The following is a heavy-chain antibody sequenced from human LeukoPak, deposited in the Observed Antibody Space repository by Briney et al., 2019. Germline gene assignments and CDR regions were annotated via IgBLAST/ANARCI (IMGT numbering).Heavy chain of an antibody. D-gene: IGHD3-22*01. V-gene: IGHV5-51*01. CDR3: ARPIYYYDTSGPYFDY. CDR1: GYSFTNYW. Sequence: GESLKISCKGSGYSFTNYWIGWVRQMPGKGLEWMGIIYPGDSDTRYSPSFQGQVTISADKSISTAYLQWSSLKASDTAMYYCARPIYYYDTSGPYFDYWGQGTLVTVSS. J-gene: IGHJ4*02. CDR2: IYPGDSDT.